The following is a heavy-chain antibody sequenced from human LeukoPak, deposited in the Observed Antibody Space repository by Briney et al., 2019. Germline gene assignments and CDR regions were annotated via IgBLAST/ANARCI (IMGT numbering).Heavy chain of an antibody. CDR3: ASYGSGSYTSDY. Sequence: NTSETLSLTCTVSGGSISSGSYYWSWIRQPAGKGLEWIGRIYTSGSTNYNPSLKSRVTISVDTSKNQFSLKLSSVTAADTAVYYCASYGSGSYTSDYWGQGTLVTVSS. J-gene: IGHJ4*02. CDR1: GGSISSGSYY. CDR2: IYTSGST. D-gene: IGHD3-10*01. V-gene: IGHV4-61*02.